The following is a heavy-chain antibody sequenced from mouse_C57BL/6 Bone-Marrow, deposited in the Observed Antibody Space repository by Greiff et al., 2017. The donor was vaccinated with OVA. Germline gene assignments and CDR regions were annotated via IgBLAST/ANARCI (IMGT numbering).Heavy chain of an antibody. D-gene: IGHD3-2*02. Sequence: VQLQQSGAELVKPGASVKLSCTASGFNIKDYYMHWVKQRTEQGLEWIGRIDPEDGETKYTPKFQDKATITADTSSNTAYLQLSSLTSEDTAVYYCAKGRTAQATVKDYWGQGTTLTVSS. CDR2: IDPEDGET. CDR1: GFNIKDYY. J-gene: IGHJ2*01. V-gene: IGHV14-2*01. CDR3: AKGRTAQATVKDY.